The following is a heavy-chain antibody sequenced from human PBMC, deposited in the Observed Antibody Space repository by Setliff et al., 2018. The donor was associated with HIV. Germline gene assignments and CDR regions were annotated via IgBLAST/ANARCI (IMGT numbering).Heavy chain of an antibody. D-gene: IGHD3-10*01. CDR2: IYYSGNS. Sequence: SETLSLTCVVSGYSISSNDWWGWIRQPPGKGLEWIGYIYYSGNSYYNPSLKSRVTLSVDTSKNQFSLKVNSVTAADTAVYYCAREVNIPVRGITDDAFDIWGQGTMVTVSS. V-gene: IGHV4-28*03. CDR1: GYSISSNDW. J-gene: IGHJ3*02. CDR3: AREVNIPVRGITDDAFDI.